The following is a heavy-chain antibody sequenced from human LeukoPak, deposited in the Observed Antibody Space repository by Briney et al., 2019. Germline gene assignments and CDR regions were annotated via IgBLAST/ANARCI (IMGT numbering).Heavy chain of an antibody. CDR3: ADYCSSTSCPMRPINDY. CDR1: GGSISSGDYY. CDR2: IYYSGST. J-gene: IGHJ4*02. D-gene: IGHD2-2*01. Sequence: PSQTLSLTCTVSGGSISSGDYYWSWIRQPPGKGLEWIGYIYYSGSTYYNPSLKSRVTISVDTSKNQFSLKLSSVTAADTAVYYCADYCSSTSCPMRPINDYWGQGTLVTVSS. V-gene: IGHV4-30-4*08.